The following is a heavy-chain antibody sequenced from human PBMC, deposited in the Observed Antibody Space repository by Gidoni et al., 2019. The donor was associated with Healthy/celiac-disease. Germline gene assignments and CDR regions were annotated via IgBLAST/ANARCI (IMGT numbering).Heavy chain of an antibody. CDR2: INPSGGST. D-gene: IGHD4-17*01. V-gene: IGHV1-46*01. Sequence: QVQLVQSGAEVKKPGASVKVSCKASGYTFTSYYMHWVRQAPGQGLEWMGIINPSGGSTSYAQKFQGRVTMTMDTSTSTVYMELSSLRSEDTAVYYCARVSAPMTTVTSGGAGFDYWGQGTLVTVSS. CDR3: ARVSAPMTTVTSGGAGFDY. J-gene: IGHJ4*02. CDR1: GYTFTSYY.